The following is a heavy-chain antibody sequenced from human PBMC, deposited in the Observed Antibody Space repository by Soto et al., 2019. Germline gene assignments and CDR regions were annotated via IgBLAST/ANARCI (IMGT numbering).Heavy chain of an antibody. V-gene: IGHV2-5*02. CDR2: IYLDDDK. CDR3: AHSPRITMYDY. Sequence: QITLKESGPTLVKPTQTLTLTCTFAGFSLSTTGVGLGWIRQPPGKALEWLALIYLDDDKRYSPSLKSRLTTTNDTSKTLVVLTMTNMDPVDTATYYCAHSPRITMYDYWGQGTLVTVSS. CDR1: GFSLSTTGVG. J-gene: IGHJ4*02. D-gene: IGHD3-10*02.